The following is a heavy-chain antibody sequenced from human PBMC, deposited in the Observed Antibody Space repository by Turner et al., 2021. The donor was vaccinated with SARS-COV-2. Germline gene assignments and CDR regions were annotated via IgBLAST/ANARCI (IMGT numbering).Heavy chain of an antibody. D-gene: IGHD3-22*01. Sequence: QLQLQESGPGLVKPSETLSLTCTVSGGSISSSSYYWGWIRQPPGKGLEWIGCIYYSGITYYNPSLKSRVTISVDTSKNQFSLKLSSVTSADTAVYYCATPSFSYDSSGYFHFDLWGRGTLVTVSS. J-gene: IGHJ2*01. CDR2: IYYSGIT. V-gene: IGHV4-39*01. CDR3: ATPSFSYDSSGYFHFDL. CDR1: GGSISSSSYY.